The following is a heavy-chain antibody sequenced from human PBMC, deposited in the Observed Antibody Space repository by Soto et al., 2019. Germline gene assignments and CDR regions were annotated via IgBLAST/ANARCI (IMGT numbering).Heavy chain of an antibody. CDR3: AGAPGIAGRPCAFNI. CDR1: GGSMGSYY. Sequence: SETLSLTCTVSGGSMGSYYWSWIRQPPGKGLEWIGYIYYSGSTNYNPSLKSRVTISVDTSKNQFSLKLSSVTAADTAVYYCAGAPGIAGRPCAFNIWGQGTMVTVSS. V-gene: IGHV4-59*01. CDR2: IYYSGST. J-gene: IGHJ3*02. D-gene: IGHD6-6*01.